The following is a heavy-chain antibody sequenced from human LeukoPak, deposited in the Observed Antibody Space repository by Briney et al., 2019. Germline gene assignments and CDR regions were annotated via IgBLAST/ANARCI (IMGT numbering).Heavy chain of an antibody. D-gene: IGHD3-22*01. CDR3: ARGSGARDNSGYRFDY. V-gene: IGHV4-4*07. CDR1: GGSISSYY. J-gene: IGHJ4*02. CDR2: IYTSGST. Sequence: SETLSFTCTVSGGSISSYYWSWIRQPAGKGLEWIGRIYTSGSTNYNPSLKSRVTMSVDTSKNQFSLKLSSVIASDTAVYYCARGSGARDNSGYRFDYWGQGTLVTVSS.